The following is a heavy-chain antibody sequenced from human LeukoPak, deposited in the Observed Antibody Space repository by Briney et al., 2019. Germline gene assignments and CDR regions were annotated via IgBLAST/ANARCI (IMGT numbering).Heavy chain of an antibody. J-gene: IGHJ3*02. V-gene: IGHV4-61*02. D-gene: IGHD2-2*01. CDR2: IYTSGST. CDR1: GGSISSGSYY. CDR3: AREINYCSSTSCYRRGSAFDI. Sequence: SQTLSLTCTVSGGSISSGSYYWSWIRQPAGKGLEWIGRIYTSGSTNYNPSLKSRVTISVDTSKNQFSLKLSSVTAADTAVYYCAREINYCSSTSCYRRGSAFDIWGQGTMLTVSS.